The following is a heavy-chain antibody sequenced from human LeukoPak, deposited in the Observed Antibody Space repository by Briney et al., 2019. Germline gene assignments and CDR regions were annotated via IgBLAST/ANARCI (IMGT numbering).Heavy chain of an antibody. CDR3: ARSPGIKAAAGPY. V-gene: IGHV3-30*01. J-gene: IGHJ4*02. Sequence: QPGGSLRLSCAASGFTFSSYAMHWVRQAPGKGLEWVAVISYDGSNKYYADSVKGRFTISRDNSKNTLYLQMNSLRAGDTAVYYCARSPGIKAAAGPYWGQGTLVTVSS. CDR1: GFTFSSYA. CDR2: ISYDGSNK. D-gene: IGHD6-13*01.